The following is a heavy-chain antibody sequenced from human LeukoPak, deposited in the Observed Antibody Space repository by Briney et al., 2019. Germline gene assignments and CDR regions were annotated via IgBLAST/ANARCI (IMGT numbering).Heavy chain of an antibody. J-gene: IGHJ4*02. CDR3: AKDRSTRYYYGSGTIDY. D-gene: IGHD3-10*01. CDR1: GFTFSSYE. Sequence: GGSLRPSRAASGFTFSSYEMNWVRQDPGKWMEWVSYISSSGSNIYYADSVTDRFTISRDNSKNTLYLQMNSLRAEDTAVYYCAKDRSTRYYYGSGTIDYWGQGTLVTVSS. V-gene: IGHV3-48*03. CDR2: ISSSGSNI.